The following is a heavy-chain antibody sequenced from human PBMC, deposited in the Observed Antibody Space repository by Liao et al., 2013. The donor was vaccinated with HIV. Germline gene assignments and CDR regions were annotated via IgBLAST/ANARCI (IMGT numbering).Heavy chain of an antibody. CDR2: INHSGST. J-gene: IGHJ6*03. CDR1: GGSFSGYY. V-gene: IGHV4-34*01. CDR3: AREAGPKSHQLRLYYYYMDV. Sequence: QVQLQESGPRLVKPSETLSLTCGVSGGSFSGYYCSWIRQSPGKGLEWIGEINHSGSTYSNPSLESRVSISVDTSKNQFSLKLSSVTVADTAVYYCAREAGPKSHQLRLYYYYMDVWGKGTTVTVSS. D-gene: IGHD2-2*01.